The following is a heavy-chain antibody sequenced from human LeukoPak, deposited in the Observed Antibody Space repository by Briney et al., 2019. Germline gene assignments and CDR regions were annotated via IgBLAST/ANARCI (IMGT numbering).Heavy chain of an antibody. D-gene: IGHD6-19*01. Sequence: GGSLRLSCVASGFTVSSNYMTWVRQAPGKGLEWVSVVYSVGSTYYADSVRGRFTISRDNSKNTLYLQMNSLRAEDTAVYYCARVISGWYPSDYWGQGTLVTVSS. CDR1: GFTVSSNY. J-gene: IGHJ4*02. V-gene: IGHV3-53*01. CDR3: ARVISGWYPSDY. CDR2: VYSVGST.